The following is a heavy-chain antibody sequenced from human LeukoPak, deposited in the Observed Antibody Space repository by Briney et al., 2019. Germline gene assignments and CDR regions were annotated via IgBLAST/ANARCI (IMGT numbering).Heavy chain of an antibody. V-gene: IGHV3-73*01. CDR1: GFTFSGSA. J-gene: IGHJ4*02. CDR3: TSFDGGDYYDSTYLDY. D-gene: IGHD3-22*01. Sequence: GGSLRLSCAASGFTFSGSAMHWVRQASGKGLEWVGRIRSKANSYATAYAASVKGRFTTSRDDSKNTAYLQMNSLKTEDTAVYYCTSFDGGDYYDSTYLDYWGQGTLVTVSS. CDR2: IRSKANSYAT.